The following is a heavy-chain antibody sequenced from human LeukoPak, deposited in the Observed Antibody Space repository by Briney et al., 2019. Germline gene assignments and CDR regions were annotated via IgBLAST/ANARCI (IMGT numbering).Heavy chain of an antibody. J-gene: IGHJ4*02. CDR3: ARAAVAGIHSGDY. CDR1: GGSITQTNY. V-gene: IGHV4-4*02. CDR2: VNLQGST. Sequence: SETLSLTCDVSGGSITQTNYWTWVRQPPGKGLEWIGEVNLQGSTNYNPSLMRRVAISVDTSANHVSLQLTSVTAADTAVYYCARAAVAGIHSGDYWGQGTLVTVSS. D-gene: IGHD6-19*01.